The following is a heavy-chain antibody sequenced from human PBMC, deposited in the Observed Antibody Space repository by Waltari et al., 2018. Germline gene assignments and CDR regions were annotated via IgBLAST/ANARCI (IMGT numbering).Heavy chain of an antibody. CDR1: GFPLGDYW. CDR2: INQDGSTK. Sequence: EVQLVESGGGLVPPGGSLRLSCAASGFPLGDYWLGWVRQAPGKGLEWVANINQDGSTKNSMDSVKGRFTISRDNADNSLYLQLNSLRAEDTAFYYCARVVSRTRQFDPWGQGTLVTVSP. V-gene: IGHV3-7*04. D-gene: IGHD1-7*01. J-gene: IGHJ5*02. CDR3: ARVVSRTRQFDP.